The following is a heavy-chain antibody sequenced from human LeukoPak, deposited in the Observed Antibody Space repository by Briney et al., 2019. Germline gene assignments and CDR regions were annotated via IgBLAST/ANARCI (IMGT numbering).Heavy chain of an antibody. CDR2: ISYDGSNK. V-gene: IGHV3-30-3*01. CDR3: ARAGWQS. CDR1: GFTFSSYA. Sequence: GRSLRLSCAASGFTFSSYAMHWVRQAPGKGLEWVAVISYDGSNKYYADSVKGRFTISRDNSKNTLYLQMNSLGAEDTAVYYCARAGWQSWGQGTLVTVSS. J-gene: IGHJ4*02. D-gene: IGHD6-19*01.